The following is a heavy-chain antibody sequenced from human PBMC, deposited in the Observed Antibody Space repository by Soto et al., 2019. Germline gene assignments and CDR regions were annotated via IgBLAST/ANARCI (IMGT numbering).Heavy chain of an antibody. CDR2: ISSSGTV. J-gene: IGHJ6*02. CDR3: ARDRKLELPGNYYYYGMDV. Sequence: PSETLSLTCSVSGGSIRDYFWTWIRQSPGRGLEWIGYISSSGTVKYNSSLKSRVTTSLDRSRNQFPLKLSSVTAADTAVYFCARDRKLELPGNYYYYGMDVWGQGTTVTVSS. CDR1: GGSIRDYF. V-gene: IGHV4-59*01. D-gene: IGHD1-7*01.